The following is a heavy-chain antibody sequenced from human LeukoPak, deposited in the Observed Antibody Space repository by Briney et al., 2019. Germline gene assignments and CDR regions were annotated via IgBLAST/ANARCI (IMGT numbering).Heavy chain of an antibody. CDR3: AKEAIIASAFDI. V-gene: IGHV3-9*03. D-gene: IGHD6-13*01. J-gene: IGHJ3*02. Sequence: VSGISWNSGSIGYADSVKGRFTISRDNAKNSLYLQMNSLRAEDMALYYCAKEAIIASAFDIWGQGTMVTVSS. CDR2: ISWNSGSI.